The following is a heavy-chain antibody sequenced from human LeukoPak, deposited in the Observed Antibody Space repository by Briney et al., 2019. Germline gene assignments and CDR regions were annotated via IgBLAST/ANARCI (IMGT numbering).Heavy chain of an antibody. V-gene: IGHV3-43D*03. CDR1: GFTFDDYA. CDR2: INWDGGST. Sequence: GRSLRLSCAASGFTFDDYAMHWVRQAPGKGLEWVSLINWDGGSTYYADSVKGRFTISRDNSKNSLYLQMNSLRAEDTALYYCAKAAMDHGTGPFDYWGQRTLVTVSS. J-gene: IGHJ4*02. CDR3: AKAAMDHGTGPFDY. D-gene: IGHD3/OR15-3a*01.